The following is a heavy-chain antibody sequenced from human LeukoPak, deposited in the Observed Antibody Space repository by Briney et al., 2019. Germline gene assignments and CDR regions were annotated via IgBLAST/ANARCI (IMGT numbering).Heavy chain of an antibody. CDR3: ARQTSWNSIDY. J-gene: IGHJ4*01. CDR1: GYSFATYW. CDR2: IYPDDSDT. D-gene: IGHD1-7*01. Sequence: GESLKISCKGSGYSFATYWIGWVRQMPGKGLGWMGIIYPDDSDTRYSPSFQGQVTISADKSISTAYLQWNSLQASDTAIFYCARQTSWNSIDYWGQGTPVTVSS. V-gene: IGHV5-51*01.